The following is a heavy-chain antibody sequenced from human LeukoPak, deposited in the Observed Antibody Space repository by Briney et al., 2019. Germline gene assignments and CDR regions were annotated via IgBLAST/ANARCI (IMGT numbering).Heavy chain of an antibody. Sequence: GSLRLSCAASGFTPSSYAMHWVRQAPGKGLEWVAVISYDGSTKYYADSVKGRFTISRDNSKNTLYLQMNSLRAEDTAVYYCARDREDYYDSSDLWGQGTLVTVSS. V-gene: IGHV3-30-3*01. J-gene: IGHJ4*02. CDR2: ISYDGSTK. CDR3: ARDREDYYDSSDL. D-gene: IGHD3-22*01. CDR1: GFTPSSYA.